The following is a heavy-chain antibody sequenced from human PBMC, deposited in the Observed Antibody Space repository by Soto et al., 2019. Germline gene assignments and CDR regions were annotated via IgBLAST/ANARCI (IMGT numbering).Heavy chain of an antibody. CDR3: ARDRFARLAAAGDHDAFDI. CDR1: GFTFSNYS. Sequence: EVQLVESGGGLVKPGGSLRLSCAASGFTFSNYSMNWVRQAPGKGLEWVSFVTGSSSYIFYADSVKGRFTISRDNAKNSLHLQMNSLRVEDTAVYYCARDRFARLAAAGDHDAFDIWGQGTMVTVSS. D-gene: IGHD6-13*01. J-gene: IGHJ3*02. V-gene: IGHV3-21*01. CDR2: VTGSSSYI.